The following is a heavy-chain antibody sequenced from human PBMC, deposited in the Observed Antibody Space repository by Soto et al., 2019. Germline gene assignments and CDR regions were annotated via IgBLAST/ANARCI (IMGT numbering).Heavy chain of an antibody. V-gene: IGHV3-48*01. Sequence: EVQLVESGGGSVQPGGSLRLSCAASGFTFSPYSMNWVRQAPGEGLEWLSYITGSSNATLYADSVKGRFTISRDNAKNSVYLHMNSLRVEDTAVYYCATSTGCLDHWGQGILVTVSS. D-gene: IGHD2-2*01. CDR1: GFTFSPYS. CDR3: ATSTGCLDH. CDR2: ITGSSNAT. J-gene: IGHJ4*02.